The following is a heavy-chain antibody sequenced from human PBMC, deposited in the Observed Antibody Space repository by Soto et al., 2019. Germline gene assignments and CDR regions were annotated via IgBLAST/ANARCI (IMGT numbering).Heavy chain of an antibody. CDR2: INHSGST. CDR1: GGSFSGYY. D-gene: IGHD5-12*01. Sequence: SETLSLTCAVYGGSFSGYYWSWIRQPPGKGLEWIGEINHSGSTNYNPSLKSRVTISVDTSKNQFSLKLSSVTAADTAVYYCARGKWLRSSFDYWGQGTLVTVS. J-gene: IGHJ4*02. V-gene: IGHV4-34*01. CDR3: ARGKWLRSSFDY.